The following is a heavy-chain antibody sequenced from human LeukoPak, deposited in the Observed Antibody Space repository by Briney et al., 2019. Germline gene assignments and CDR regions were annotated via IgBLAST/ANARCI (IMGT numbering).Heavy chain of an antibody. D-gene: IGHD1-26*01. CDR3: ARVGALGGHDF. CDR1: GDSISSSNW. J-gene: IGHJ4*02. V-gene: IGHV4-4*02. CDR2: IYHSGNT. Sequence: SGTLSLTCAVSGDSISSSNWWSWVRQPPEKGLEWIGEIYHSGNTNYNPPLKSRVTISLDKSKNQFSLKLNSVTAADTAVYYCARVGALGGHDFWGQGSLVTVSS.